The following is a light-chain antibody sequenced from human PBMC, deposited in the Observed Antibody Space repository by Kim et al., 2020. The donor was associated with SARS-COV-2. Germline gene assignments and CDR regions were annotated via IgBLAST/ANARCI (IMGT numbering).Light chain of an antibody. Sequence: SYELTQPPSVSVAPGKTATITCGGSNPEVKSVHWYQQKPGLAPVVVIYYDSDRPSGIPERVSGSKSENTATLTISRVEAGDEADYYCQVWDGDTYHWVFG. CDR1: NPEVKS. CDR2: YDS. CDR3: QVWDGDTYHWV. J-gene: IGLJ3*02. V-gene: IGLV3-21*04.